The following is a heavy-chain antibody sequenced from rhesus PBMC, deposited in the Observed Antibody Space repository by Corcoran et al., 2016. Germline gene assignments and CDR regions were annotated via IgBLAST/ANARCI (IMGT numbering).Heavy chain of an antibody. V-gene: IGHV4S10*01. CDR1: GGSISDSYR. J-gene: IGHJ4*01. Sequence: QVQLQGSGPGVVKPSETLSLTCAVPGGSISDSYRWSWIRQPPGKGLEWIGYFYGSSTRTDYNPSLKRRVTISKDATRNQFSFKLSSGTAADTAVYYCARLRSGDYYSFDYWGQGVLVTVSS. CDR2: FYGSSTRT. D-gene: IGHD3-34*01. CDR3: ARLRSGDYYSFDY.